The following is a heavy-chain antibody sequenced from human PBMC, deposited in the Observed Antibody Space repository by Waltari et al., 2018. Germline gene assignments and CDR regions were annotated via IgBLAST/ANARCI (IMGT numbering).Heavy chain of an antibody. CDR3: ARRVIAAAGRGDFDY. CDR1: GGSISSSSYY. J-gene: IGHJ4*02. V-gene: IGHV4-39*01. CDR2: IYYSGST. D-gene: IGHD6-13*01. Sequence: QLQLQESGPGLVKPSETLSLTCTVSGGSISSSSYYWGWIRQPPGKGLEWIGSIYYSGSTYYNPSLKSRVTISVDTSKNQFSLKLSSVTAADTAVYYCARRVIAAAGRGDFDYWGQGTLVTVSS.